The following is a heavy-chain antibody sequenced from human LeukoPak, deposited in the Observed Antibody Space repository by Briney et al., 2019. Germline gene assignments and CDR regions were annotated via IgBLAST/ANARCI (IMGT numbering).Heavy chain of an antibody. J-gene: IGHJ5*02. CDR1: XYXXTVYY. V-gene: IGHV1-2*02. CDR3: ARDFLPNIAAAGRATPPFDP. D-gene: IGHD6-13*01. Sequence: ASXXVSYXAXXYXXTVYYMHXVRQAPGQGLEWMGWINPNSGGTNYAQKFQGRVTMTRDTSISTAYMELSRLRSDDTAVYYCARDFLPNIAAAGRATPPFDPWGQGTLVTVSS. CDR2: INPNSGGT.